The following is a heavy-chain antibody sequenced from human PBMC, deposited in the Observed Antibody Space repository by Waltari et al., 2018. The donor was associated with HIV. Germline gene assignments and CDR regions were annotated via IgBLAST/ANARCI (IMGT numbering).Heavy chain of an antibody. J-gene: IGHJ6*02. CDR1: GCSTSSYY. Sequence: QVQLQESGPGLVKPSETLSLTCTVSGCSTSSYYWSWIRQPPGTGLEWIGYSYYSGSTNYNPSLKSRVTISVDTSKNQFSLKLSSVTAADTAVYYCARDLGYYGSGTHYYYYGMDVWGQGTTVTVSS. V-gene: IGHV4-59*01. D-gene: IGHD3-10*01. CDR3: ARDLGYYGSGTHYYYYGMDV. CDR2: SYYSGST.